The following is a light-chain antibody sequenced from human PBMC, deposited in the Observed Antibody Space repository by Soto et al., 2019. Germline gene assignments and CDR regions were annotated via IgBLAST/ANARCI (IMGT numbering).Light chain of an antibody. J-gene: IGKJ1*01. Sequence: EVVLTQSPGTLSLSPGERATVSCRASQSISSSYLAGYRQKPGQAPRLLIYGASSRATGIPDRFSGSGSGTDFTLTISRLEPEDFAVYYCHQYDSSPQTFGQGTKVDIK. CDR3: HQYDSSPQT. V-gene: IGKV3-20*01. CDR2: GAS. CDR1: QSISSSY.